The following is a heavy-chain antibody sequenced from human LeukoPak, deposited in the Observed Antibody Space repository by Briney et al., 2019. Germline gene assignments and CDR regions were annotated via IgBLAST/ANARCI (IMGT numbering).Heavy chain of an antibody. Sequence: GGSLRLSCAASEFTFFTYSMSWVRQAPGKGLEWVANIKQDGSEKYYVDSVKGRFTISRDNAKNTLYLQMSSLRAEDTAVYYCAKVSYYHGSGIYSADYWGQGTLVTVSS. CDR1: EFTFFTYS. D-gene: IGHD3-10*01. V-gene: IGHV3-7*01. J-gene: IGHJ4*02. CDR2: IKQDGSEK. CDR3: AKVSYYHGSGIYSADY.